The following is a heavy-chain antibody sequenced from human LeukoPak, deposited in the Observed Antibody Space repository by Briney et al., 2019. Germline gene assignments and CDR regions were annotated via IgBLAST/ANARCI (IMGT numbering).Heavy chain of an antibody. D-gene: IGHD1-14*01. Sequence: GGSLRLSCAASGFTFSGSAMHWVRQAPGKGLEWVGRSKNKRSSYTTYYAASVKGRFTISRDDSKNSLILQMNSLKTEDTAVYYCTRDSGLAYWGQGTLVTVSS. CDR1: GFTFSGSA. V-gene: IGHV3-72*01. CDR3: TRDSGLAY. J-gene: IGHJ4*02. CDR2: SKNKRSSYTT.